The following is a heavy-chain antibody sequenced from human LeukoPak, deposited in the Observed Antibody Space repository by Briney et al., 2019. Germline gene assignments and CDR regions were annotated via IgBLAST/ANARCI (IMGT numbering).Heavy chain of an antibody. CDR2: IYTGDTT. Sequence: PGGSLRLSCAASGFTVSNTYMNWVRQAPGKGLEWVSVIYTGDTTYYADSVKGRFTISRDNSKNTLYLEMNSLRAEDTAVYYCARDYYYDSSGYWDYYFDYWGQGTLVSVSS. J-gene: IGHJ4*02. V-gene: IGHV3-53*01. D-gene: IGHD3-22*01. CDR1: GFTVSNTY. CDR3: ARDYYYDSSGYWDYYFDY.